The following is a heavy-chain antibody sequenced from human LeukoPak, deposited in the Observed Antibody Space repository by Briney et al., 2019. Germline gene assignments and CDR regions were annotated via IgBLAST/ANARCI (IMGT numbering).Heavy chain of an antibody. D-gene: IGHD2-21*02. CDR2: INHSGST. J-gene: IGHJ5*02. CDR1: GGSFSGYY. CDR3: ARSLSAYCGGDCYPNWFDP. Sequence: KPSETLSLTCAVYGGSFSGYYWSWIRQPPGKGLEWIGEINHSGSTNYNPSLKSRVTISVDTSKNQFSLKLSSVTAADTAVYYCARSLSAYCGGDCYPNWFDPWGRGTLVTVSS. V-gene: IGHV4-34*01.